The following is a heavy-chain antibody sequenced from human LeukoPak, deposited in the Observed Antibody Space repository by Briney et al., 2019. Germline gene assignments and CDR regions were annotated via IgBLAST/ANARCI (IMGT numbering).Heavy chain of an antibody. Sequence: ASETLSLTCAVYGGSFSGYYWSWIRQPPGKGLEWIGEINHSGSTNYNPSIKSRVTISVDTSKNQFSLKLSSVTAADTAVYYCARWDSGNDYWGQGTLVTVSS. V-gene: IGHV4-34*01. J-gene: IGHJ4*02. D-gene: IGHD4-23*01. CDR2: INHSGST. CDR1: GGSFSGYY. CDR3: ARWDSGNDY.